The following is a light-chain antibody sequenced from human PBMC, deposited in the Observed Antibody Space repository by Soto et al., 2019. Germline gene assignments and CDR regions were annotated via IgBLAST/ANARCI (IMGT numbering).Light chain of an antibody. V-gene: IGLV2-14*01. CDR2: EVF. CDR1: SSDVGAYNY. CDR3: SSFTSSGTHV. J-gene: IGLJ1*01. Sequence: QSVLTQPASVSGSPGQSITISCTATSSDVGAYNYVSWYQQYPGKAPKLMIYEVFIRPSGVSNRFSGSRSGNTASLTISGLQTDDEADYYCSSFTSSGTHVFGSGTKVTVL.